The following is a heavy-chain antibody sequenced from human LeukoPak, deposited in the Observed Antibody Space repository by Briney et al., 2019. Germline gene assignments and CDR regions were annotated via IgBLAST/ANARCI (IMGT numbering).Heavy chain of an antibody. D-gene: IGHD2-15*01. V-gene: IGHV3-33*06. CDR1: GFTFSSYG. CDR3: AKGGVKYCSGDSCDDYFDY. J-gene: IGHJ4*02. CDR2: IWYDGNNK. Sequence: PGRSLRLSCAASGFTFSSYGMHWVRQAPGKGLEWVTVIWYDGNNKYNADSVKGRFTISRDNSKNTVYLQMNSLRAEDTAVYYCAKGGVKYCSGDSCDDYFDYWGQGTLVTVSS.